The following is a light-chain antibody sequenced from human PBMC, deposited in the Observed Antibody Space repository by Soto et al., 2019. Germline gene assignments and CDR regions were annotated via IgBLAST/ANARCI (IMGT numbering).Light chain of an antibody. CDR3: QQYGSSPYT. CDR1: QSVRNSY. CDR2: GAS. V-gene: IGKV3-20*01. J-gene: IGKJ2*01. Sequence: EILLTQSPGTLSLSPGERATLSCRASQSVRNSYLAWYQQKPGQAPRLLIYGASGRATGLTDRFSGSGSGTDFTITISRLEPEDFEVYYCQQYGSSPYTFGQGTKLEI.